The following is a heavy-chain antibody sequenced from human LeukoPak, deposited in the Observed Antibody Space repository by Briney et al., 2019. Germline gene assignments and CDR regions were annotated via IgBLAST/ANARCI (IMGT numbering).Heavy chain of an antibody. CDR1: GFSFSAYG. CDR2: IWYDGSSK. Sequence: GGSLRLSCAASGFSFSAYGVHWVRQAPGKGLEWVAVIWYDGSSKDYADSVKGRFTFSRDNSKNTLYPQMNSLTVEDTAVYYCARSQSSSLIDYWGQGTLVTVSS. V-gene: IGHV3-33*01. J-gene: IGHJ4*02. D-gene: IGHD6-13*01. CDR3: ARSQSSSLIDY.